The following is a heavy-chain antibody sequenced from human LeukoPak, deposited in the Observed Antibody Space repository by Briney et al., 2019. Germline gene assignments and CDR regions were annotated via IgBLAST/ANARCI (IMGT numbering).Heavy chain of an antibody. D-gene: IGHD3-22*01. J-gene: IGHJ4*02. V-gene: IGHV3-23*01. CDR3: AKARGYFDSSGYRYFDY. CDR2: ISPSGSTT. CDR1: GFTFSSYA. Sequence: GGSLRLSCAASGFTFSSYAMSWVRQAPGKGLEWVSAISPSGSTTYYTDSVKGRFTISRDNSKNTLYLQMNSLGAEDTAIYYCAKARGYFDSSGYRYFDYWGQGTLVTVSS.